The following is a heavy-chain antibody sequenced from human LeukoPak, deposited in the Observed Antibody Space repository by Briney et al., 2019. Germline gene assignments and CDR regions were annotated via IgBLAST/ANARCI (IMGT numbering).Heavy chain of an antibody. V-gene: IGHV3-33*06. CDR1: GFTFKSYG. CDR3: AKDRAGHILTGYYAFDI. CDR2: IWYDGSNK. Sequence: GGSLRLSCVASGFTFKSYGMHWVRQAPGKGLEWVAIIWYDGSNKYYADFVKGRFTTSRDNSKNTLYLQMNSLRAEDTAVYYCAKDRAGHILTGYYAFDIWGPGTRVTVSS. J-gene: IGHJ3*02. D-gene: IGHD3-9*01.